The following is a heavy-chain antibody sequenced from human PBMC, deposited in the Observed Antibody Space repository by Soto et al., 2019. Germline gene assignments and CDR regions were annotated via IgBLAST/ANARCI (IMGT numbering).Heavy chain of an antibody. V-gene: IGHV1-18*01. CDR1: GYTFTSYG. CDR2: ISAYNGNT. J-gene: IGHJ6*02. Sequence: ASVKVSCKASGYTFTSYGISWVRQAPGQGLEWMGWISAYNGNTNYAQKLQGRVTMTTDTSTSTAYMELRSLRSDDTAVYYCANYGDYGGGVYGMDVWGQGTTVTVSS. D-gene: IGHD4-17*01. CDR3: ANYGDYGGGVYGMDV.